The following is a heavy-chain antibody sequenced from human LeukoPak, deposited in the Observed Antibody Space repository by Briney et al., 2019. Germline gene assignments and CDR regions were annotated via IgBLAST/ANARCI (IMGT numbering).Heavy chain of an antibody. CDR3: ARDSGSYYYGMDV. D-gene: IGHD1-26*01. V-gene: IGHV3-7*01. Sequence: PGGSLRLSCAASGFTLSSYWMTWVRQASGKGLEWVANIKQDGSEKYYVDSVKGRFTISRDNAKNSLYLQMNSLRAEDTAVYYCARDSGSYYYGMDVWGQGTTVTVSS. J-gene: IGHJ6*02. CDR1: GFTLSSYW. CDR2: IKQDGSEK.